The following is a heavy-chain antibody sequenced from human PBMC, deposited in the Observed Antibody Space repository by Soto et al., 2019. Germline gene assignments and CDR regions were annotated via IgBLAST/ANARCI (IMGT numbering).Heavy chain of an antibody. CDR2: ISYDGSNK. CDR1: GFTFSSYG. V-gene: IGHV3-30*18. CDR3: AKDGSYLTGCDY. Sequence: VGSLRLSCAASGFTFSSYGMHWVRQAPGKGLEWVAVISYDGSNKYYADSVKGRFTISRDNSKNTLYLQMNSLGAEDTAVYYCAKDGSYLTGCDYWGQGTLVTVSS. J-gene: IGHJ4*02. D-gene: IGHD1-26*01.